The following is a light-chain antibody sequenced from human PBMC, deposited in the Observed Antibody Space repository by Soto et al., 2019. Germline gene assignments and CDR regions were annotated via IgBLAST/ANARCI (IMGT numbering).Light chain of an antibody. CDR2: DVS. CDR1: QSVSSNY. V-gene: IGKV3-20*01. Sequence: EIVLTQSPGTLSLSPGERATLSCRSSQSVSSNYLAWYQQKPDQAPRLVIYDVSGRATGIPDRFSGSGSGTDFTLTISRLVPEDFAVYYCQQYGRSPTFGQGTKVEIK. J-gene: IGKJ1*01. CDR3: QQYGRSPT.